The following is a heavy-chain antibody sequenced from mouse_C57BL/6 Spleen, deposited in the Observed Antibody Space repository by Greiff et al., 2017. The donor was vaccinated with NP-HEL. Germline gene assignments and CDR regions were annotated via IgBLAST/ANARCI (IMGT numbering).Heavy chain of an antibody. D-gene: IGHD1-1*01. CDR3: ARSGYYYGSSVWYFDV. V-gene: IGHV1-18*01. CDR1: GYTFTDYN. Sequence: VQLQQSGPELVKPGASVKIPCKASGYTFTDYNMDWVKQSHGKSLEWIGDINPNNGGTIYNQKFKGKATLTVDKSSSTAYMELRSLTSEDTAVYYCARSGYYYGSSVWYFDVWGTGTTVTVSS. J-gene: IGHJ1*03. CDR2: INPNNGGT.